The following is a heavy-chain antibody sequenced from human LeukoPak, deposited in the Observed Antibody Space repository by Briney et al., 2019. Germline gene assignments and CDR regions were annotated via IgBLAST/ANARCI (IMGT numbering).Heavy chain of an antibody. Sequence: GGSLRLSCAASGFTFSSYGMHWVRQAPGKGLEWVAFIRYDGSNKYYADSVKGRFAISRDNSKNTMYLQMNSVTAEDTAVYYCAKGLYDRSGYFVDWGQGTLVTVSS. V-gene: IGHV3-30*02. CDR3: AKGLYDRSGYFVD. D-gene: IGHD3-22*01. CDR1: GFTFSSYG. CDR2: IRYDGSNK. J-gene: IGHJ4*02.